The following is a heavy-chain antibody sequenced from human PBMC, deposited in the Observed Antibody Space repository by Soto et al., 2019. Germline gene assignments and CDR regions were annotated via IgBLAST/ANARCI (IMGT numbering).Heavy chain of an antibody. CDR2: FIPRFGTT. Sequence: SVKVSCKTSGDSFSKYTVNWVRQAPRQGLEWMGGFIPRFGTTNFAPTLQGRVTITADQSMNTVYMELSSLRSEDTAVYYCARDNGCCGWGYWGQGTLVTVSS. CDR1: GDSFSKYT. D-gene: IGHD3-10*01. J-gene: IGHJ4*02. CDR3: ARDNGCCGWGY. V-gene: IGHV1-69*13.